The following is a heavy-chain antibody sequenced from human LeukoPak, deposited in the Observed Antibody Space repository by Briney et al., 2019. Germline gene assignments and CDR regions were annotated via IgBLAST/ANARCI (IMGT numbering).Heavy chain of an antibody. J-gene: IGHJ4*02. V-gene: IGHV4-39*01. CDR2: INYSGST. CDR1: GGSFNTYY. D-gene: IGHD2-8*01. Sequence: SETLSLTCAVYGGSFNTYYWGWIRQPPGKGLEWIGSINYSGSTYYNPSLKSRVTISIDTSKNQFSLKVSSVTAADTAVYYCARRRFVRGPDVVNPFDYWGQGTLVTVSS. CDR3: ARRRFVRGPDVVNPFDY.